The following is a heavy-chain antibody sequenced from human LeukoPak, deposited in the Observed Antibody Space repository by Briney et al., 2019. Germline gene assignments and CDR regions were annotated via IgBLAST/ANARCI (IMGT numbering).Heavy chain of an antibody. Sequence: GGSLRLSCAASGFTFSSYGMHWVRQAPGKGLEWVAFIRYDGSNKYYADSVKGRFTISRDNSKNTLYLQMNSLRAEDTAVYYCARHEYSHYDIWGQGTLVTVSS. CDR3: ARHEYSHYDI. CDR1: GFTFSSYG. V-gene: IGHV3-30*02. CDR2: IRYDGSNK. D-gene: IGHD3-9*01. J-gene: IGHJ4*02.